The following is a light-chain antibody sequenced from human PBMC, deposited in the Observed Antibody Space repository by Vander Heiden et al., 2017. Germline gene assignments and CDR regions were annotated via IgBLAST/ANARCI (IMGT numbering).Light chain of an antibody. CDR3: QHSYSTPQT. Sequence: DIQMTQSPSSLSASVGDRVTITCRASQSISSYLNWYQQKPGKAPKLLIYAASSLQSGVPSMFSGSGSGTDFTLTISSLQPEDFATYYCQHSYSTPQTFGQGTKVEIK. V-gene: IGKV1-39*01. CDR1: QSISSY. J-gene: IGKJ1*01. CDR2: AAS.